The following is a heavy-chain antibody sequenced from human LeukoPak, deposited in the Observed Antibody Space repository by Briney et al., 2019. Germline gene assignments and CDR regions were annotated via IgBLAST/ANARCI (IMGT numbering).Heavy chain of an antibody. CDR1: GFTFSSYS. D-gene: IGHD6-13*01. Sequence: PGGSLRLSCAASGFTFSSYSMNWVRQAPGKGLEWVSYISSSSSTIYYADSVKGRFTISRDKSKNTVSLQMNSLKAEDTAVYYCAREGIQAAAGSYDYWGQGTLVTVSS. CDR3: AREGIQAAAGSYDY. V-gene: IGHV3-48*01. CDR2: ISSSSSTI. J-gene: IGHJ4*02.